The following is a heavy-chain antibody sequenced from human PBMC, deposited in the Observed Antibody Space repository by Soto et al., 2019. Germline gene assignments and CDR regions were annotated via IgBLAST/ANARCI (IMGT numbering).Heavy chain of an antibody. CDR3: ARDRGHYYDSSGYRNYFAY. V-gene: IGHV1-69*01. D-gene: IGHD3-22*01. Sequence: QVQLVQSGAEVKKPGSSVKVSCKASGGTFSSYAISWVRQAPGQGLESMGGIIPIFGTANYAQKFQGRVTITADESTSTAYMELSSLRTEDTAVYYCARDRGHYYDSSGYRNYFAYWGQGTLVTVS. CDR2: IIPIFGTA. J-gene: IGHJ4*02. CDR1: GGTFSSYA.